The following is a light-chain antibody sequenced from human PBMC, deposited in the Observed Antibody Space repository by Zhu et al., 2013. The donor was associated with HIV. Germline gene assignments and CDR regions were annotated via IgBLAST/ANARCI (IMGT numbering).Light chain of an antibody. J-gene: IGLJ2*01. CDR2: PNN. CDR3: QSYDSSLSGSV. V-gene: IGLV1-40*01. Sequence: QSVLTQPPSVSGAPGQRVTISCTGSSSNIGAGYDAHWYQQFPGTAPKLLIYPNNNRPSGVPDRFSGSKSGTSASLAITGLQAEDEADYYCQSYDSSLSGSVFGGGTKLTVL. CDR1: SSNIGAGYD.